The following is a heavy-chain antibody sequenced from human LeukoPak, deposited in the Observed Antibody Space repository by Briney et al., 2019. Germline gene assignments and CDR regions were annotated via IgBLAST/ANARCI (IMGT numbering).Heavy chain of an antibody. CDR2: IYYSGST. CDR1: GGSISSGGYY. CDR3: AREYQLLDTMIVDY. Sequence: SETLSLTCTVSGGSISSGGYYWSWIRQHPGKGLEWIGYIYYSGSTYYNPSLKSRVTISVDTSKNQFSLKLSSVTAADTAVYYCAREYQLLDTMIVDYWGQGTLVTVSS. V-gene: IGHV4-31*03. D-gene: IGHD2-2*01. J-gene: IGHJ4*02.